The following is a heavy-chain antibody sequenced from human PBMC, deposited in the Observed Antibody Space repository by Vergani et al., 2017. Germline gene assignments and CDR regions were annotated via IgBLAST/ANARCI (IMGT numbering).Heavy chain of an antibody. CDR2: ISYDGSNK. V-gene: IGHV3-30-3*01. Sequence: QVQLVESGGGLVKPGGSLRLSCAASGFTFSSYAMHWVRQAPGKGLEWVAVISYDGSNKYYADSVKGRFTISRDNSKNTLYLQMNSLRAEDTAVYYCARDLYYSSSSFDYWGQGTLVTVSS. CDR3: ARDLYYSSSSFDY. CDR1: GFTFSSYA. D-gene: IGHD6-13*01. J-gene: IGHJ4*02.